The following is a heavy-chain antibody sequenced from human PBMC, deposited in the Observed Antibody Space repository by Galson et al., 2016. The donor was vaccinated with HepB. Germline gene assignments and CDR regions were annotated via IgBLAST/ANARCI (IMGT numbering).Heavy chain of an antibody. CDR3: AASRDEYYGLGTYGMEV. J-gene: IGHJ6*02. CDR2: IVVGSGNT. Sequence: SVKVSCKASGFSFSYSAMQWVRQARGQGLEWIGWIVVGSGNTNYAPKFKDRVTITRDMSTSTTYMELSSLKSDDTAVYYCAASRDEYYGLGTYGMEVWGQRTPRSVAS. V-gene: IGHV1-58*02. CDR1: GFSFSYSA. D-gene: IGHD3-16*01.